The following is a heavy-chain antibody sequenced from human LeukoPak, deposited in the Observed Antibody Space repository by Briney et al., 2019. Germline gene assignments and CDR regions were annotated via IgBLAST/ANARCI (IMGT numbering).Heavy chain of an antibody. D-gene: IGHD6-19*01. CDR3: ARQETEWLVRDFDY. V-gene: IGHV3-21*01. CDR1: GFTFSSYS. CDR2: ISSSSSYI. Sequence: GGSLRLSCAASGFTFSSYSMNWVRQAPGKGLEWVSSISSSSSYIYYADSVKGRFIISRDNAKNSLYLQMNSLRAEDTAVYYCARQETEWLVRDFDYWGQGTLVTVSS. J-gene: IGHJ4*02.